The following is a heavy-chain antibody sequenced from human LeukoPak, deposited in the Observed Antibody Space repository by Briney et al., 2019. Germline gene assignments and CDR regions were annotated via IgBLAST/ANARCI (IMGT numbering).Heavy chain of an antibody. Sequence: GASVKVSCKVSGYTLDELYIHWVRQAPGKGLEWMGGFDPEDGKRIYAQEFQGRVTMTKDTSTDTAYMELSGLRSEDTAVYYCARDSAGYCSGGSCSKYNWFDPWGQGTLVTVSS. CDR2: FDPEDGKR. J-gene: IGHJ5*02. CDR3: ARDSAGYCSGGSCSKYNWFDP. CDR1: GYTLDELY. V-gene: IGHV1-24*01. D-gene: IGHD2-15*01.